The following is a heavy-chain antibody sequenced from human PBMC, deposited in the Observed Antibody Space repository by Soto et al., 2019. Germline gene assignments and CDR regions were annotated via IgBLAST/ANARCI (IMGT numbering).Heavy chain of an antibody. CDR3: ARARGLYSSRWYFDWYYYGMDV. CDR1: GGSFSGYY. V-gene: IGHV4-34*01. Sequence: SETLSLTCAVYGGSFSGYYWSWIRQPPGKGLEWIGEINHSGSTNYNPSLKSRVTISVDTSKNQFSLKLSSVTAADTAVYYCARARGLYSSRWYFDWYYYGMDVWGQGTTVTVS. J-gene: IGHJ6*02. CDR2: INHSGST. D-gene: IGHD6-13*01.